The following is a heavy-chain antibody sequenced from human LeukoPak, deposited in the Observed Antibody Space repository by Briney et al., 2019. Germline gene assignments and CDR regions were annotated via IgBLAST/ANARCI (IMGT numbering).Heavy chain of an antibody. CDR1: GVSISSGSYY. D-gene: IGHD3-16*01. CDR3: RITDYYYGMDV. V-gene: IGHV4-61*02. Sequence: SETLSLTCTVSGVSISSGSYYWSWIRQPAGKGLEWIGRIYTSGSTNYNPSLKSRVTISVDTSKNQFSLKLSSVTAADTAVYYCRITDYYYGMDVWGQGTTVTVSS. CDR2: IYTSGST. J-gene: IGHJ6*02.